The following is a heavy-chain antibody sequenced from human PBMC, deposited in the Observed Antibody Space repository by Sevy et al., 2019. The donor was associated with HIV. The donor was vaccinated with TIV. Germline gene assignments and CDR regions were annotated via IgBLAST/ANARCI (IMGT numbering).Heavy chain of an antibody. CDR1: GFTFSSYA. CDR3: AKEIFPRVVPAALDY. J-gene: IGHJ4*02. Sequence: GGSLRLSCAASGFTFSSYAMSWVRQAPGKGLEWVSAISGSGGSTYYADSVKGRFTISRDNSKNTLYLQMNSLRAEDTAIYYCAKEIFPRVVPAALDYWGQGTLVTVSS. CDR2: ISGSGGST. D-gene: IGHD2-2*01. V-gene: IGHV3-23*01.